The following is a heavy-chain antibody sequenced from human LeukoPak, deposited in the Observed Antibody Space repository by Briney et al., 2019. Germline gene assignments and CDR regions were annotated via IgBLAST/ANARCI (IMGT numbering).Heavy chain of an antibody. CDR1: GDSISGFY. J-gene: IGHJ5*02. CDR2: IYYSGST. D-gene: IGHD6-19*01. CDR3: ARWENQQWPWFDP. Sequence: SETLSLTCTVSGDSISGFYWTWLRQPPGKGLEWIGYIYYSGSTNYNPSLKSRVTISVDTSKNQFSLKLSSVTAADTAVYYCARWENQQWPWFDPWGQGTLVTVSS. V-gene: IGHV4-59*08.